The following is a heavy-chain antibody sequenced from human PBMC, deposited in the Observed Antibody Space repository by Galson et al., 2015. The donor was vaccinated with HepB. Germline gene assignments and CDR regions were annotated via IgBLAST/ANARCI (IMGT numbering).Heavy chain of an antibody. CDR2: ISWNGGMA. D-gene: IGHD3-3*01. CDR1: GFKFDDYA. V-gene: IGHV3-9*01. CDR3: AKERVLYYDFWSGYLEYYGMDV. J-gene: IGHJ6*02. Sequence: SLRLSCAASGFKFDDYAMHWVRQVPGKGPEWVSGISWNGGMAGYADSVRGRFTISRDNAKNSLYLQMNSLRAEDTALYYCAKERVLYYDFWSGYLEYYGMDVWGQGTTVTVSS.